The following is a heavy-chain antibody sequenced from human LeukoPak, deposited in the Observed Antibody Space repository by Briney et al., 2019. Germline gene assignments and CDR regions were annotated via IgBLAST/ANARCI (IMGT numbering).Heavy chain of an antibody. CDR3: ARENRYYDSSGYGDY. Sequence: ASVKVSCKASGYTFTGYYMHWVRQAPGQGLEWMGWINPKSGGTNYAQKFQGRVTVTRDTSISTVYMELSRLRSDDTAVYYCARENRYYDSSGYGDYWGQGTLVTVSS. J-gene: IGHJ4*02. V-gene: IGHV1-2*02. CDR2: INPKSGGT. CDR1: GYTFTGYY. D-gene: IGHD3-22*01.